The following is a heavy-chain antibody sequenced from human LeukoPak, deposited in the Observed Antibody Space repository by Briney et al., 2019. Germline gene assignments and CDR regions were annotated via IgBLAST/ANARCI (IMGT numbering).Heavy chain of an antibody. CDR2: IYYSGST. Sequence: SETLSLTCTVSGGSISSSSDYWGWIRQPPGKGLEWIGSIYYSGSTYYNPSLKSRITISVDTSKNQFSLRLSPVTAADTAVYFCARGGAWAYYFDYWGQGTLVTVSS. D-gene: IGHD3-16*01. V-gene: IGHV4-39*07. J-gene: IGHJ4*02. CDR1: GGSISSSSDY. CDR3: ARGGAWAYYFDY.